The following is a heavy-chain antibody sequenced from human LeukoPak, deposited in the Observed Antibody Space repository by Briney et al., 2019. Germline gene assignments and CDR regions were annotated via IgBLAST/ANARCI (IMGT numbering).Heavy chain of an antibody. CDR1: GFTFDDYA. CDR3: ARVPYYYGSGSYSRYFDY. V-gene: IGHV3-9*01. J-gene: IGHJ4*02. CDR2: INWNSGGI. Sequence: PGGSLRLSCTASGFTFDDYAMHWVRQAPGKGLEWVSGINWNSGGIAYADSVKGRFTISRDNAKNSLYLQMNSLRAEDTAVYYCARVPYYYGSGSYSRYFDYWGQGTLVTVSS. D-gene: IGHD3-10*01.